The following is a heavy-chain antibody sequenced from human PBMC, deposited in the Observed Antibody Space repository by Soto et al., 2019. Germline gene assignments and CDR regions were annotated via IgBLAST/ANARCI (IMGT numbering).Heavy chain of an antibody. D-gene: IGHD3-22*01. J-gene: IGHJ5*02. CDR2: IYYSGST. CDR3: ARSYYYDSSGLNWFDP. V-gene: IGHV4-31*03. Sequence: PSETLSLTCTVSGGSISSGGYYWSWIRQHPGKGLEWIGYIYYSGSTYYNPSLKSRVTISVDTSKNQFSLKLSSVTAADTAVYYCARSYYYDSSGLNWFDPWGQGTLVTVSS. CDR1: GGSISSGGYY.